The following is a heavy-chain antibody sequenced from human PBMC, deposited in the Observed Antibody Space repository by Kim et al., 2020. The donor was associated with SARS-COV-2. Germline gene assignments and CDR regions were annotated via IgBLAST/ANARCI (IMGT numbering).Heavy chain of an antibody. V-gene: IGHV4-34*01. Sequence: SETLSLTCAVYGGSFSGYYWSWIRQPPGKGLEWIGEINHSGSTNYNPSLKSRVTISVDTSKNQFSLKLSSVTAADTAVYYCASFLLWFGIFSWGQGTLVTVSS. CDR3: ASFLLWFGIFS. CDR2: INHSGST. J-gene: IGHJ5*02. D-gene: IGHD3-10*01. CDR1: GGSFSGYY.